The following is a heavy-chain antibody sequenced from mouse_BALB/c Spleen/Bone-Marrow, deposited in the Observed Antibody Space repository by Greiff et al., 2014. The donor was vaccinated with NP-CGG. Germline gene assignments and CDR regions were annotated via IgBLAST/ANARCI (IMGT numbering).Heavy chain of an antibody. V-gene: IGHV14-3*02. CDR3: ASYYYGSSSFAY. J-gene: IGHJ3*01. CDR2: IDPANGNT. CDR1: GFNIKDTY. Sequence: EVKLVESGAELVKPGASVKLSCTASGFNIKDTYMHWVKQRPEQGLEWIRRIDPANGNTKYDPKFQGKATITADTSSNTAYLQLSSLTSEDTAVYYCASYYYGSSSFAYWSQGTLVTVSA. D-gene: IGHD1-1*01.